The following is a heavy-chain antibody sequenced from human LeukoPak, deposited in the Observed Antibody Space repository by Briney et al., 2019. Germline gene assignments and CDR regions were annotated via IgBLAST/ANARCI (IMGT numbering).Heavy chain of an antibody. CDR2: ISYDGSNK. CDR1: GFTFSSYG. J-gene: IGHJ4*02. Sequence: GGSLRLSCAASGFTFSSYGMHWVRQAPGKGLEWVAVISYDGSNKYYADSVKGRFTISRDNSKNTLYLQMNSLRAEDTAVYYCAKEGYSGHANGGYFDYWGQGTLVTVSS. D-gene: IGHD5-12*01. CDR3: AKEGYSGHANGGYFDY. V-gene: IGHV3-30*18.